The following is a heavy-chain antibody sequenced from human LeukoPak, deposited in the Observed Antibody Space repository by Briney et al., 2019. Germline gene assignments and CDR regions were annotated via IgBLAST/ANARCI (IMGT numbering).Heavy chain of an antibody. CDR3: ARGVDYYDSSGTIDY. CDR1: GFTFSSYA. J-gene: IGHJ4*02. V-gene: IGHV3-33*01. D-gene: IGHD3-22*01. CDR2: VWYDGSKT. Sequence: PTGGSLRLSCAASGFTFSSYAMHWVRQAPGKGLEWVAVVWYDGSKTYSADSVKGRITISRDDSKNTLYLQMNSLRAEDTAVYYCARGVDYYDSSGTIDYWGQGTLVTVSS.